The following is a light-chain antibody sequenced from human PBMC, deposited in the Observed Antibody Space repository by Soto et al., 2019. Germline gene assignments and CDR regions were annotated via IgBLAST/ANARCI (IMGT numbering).Light chain of an antibody. CDR3: SSYTTSSTVA. J-gene: IGLJ2*01. V-gene: IGLV2-14*01. Sequence: QSALTRSASVSGSPGQSITISCTGTSSDIGGYNYVSWYQQHPDKAPKLMIFEVSNRPSGVSNRFSGSKSGNTASLTISGLLPEDDADYYCSSYTTSSTVAFGAGTKLTVL. CDR2: EVS. CDR1: SSDIGGYNY.